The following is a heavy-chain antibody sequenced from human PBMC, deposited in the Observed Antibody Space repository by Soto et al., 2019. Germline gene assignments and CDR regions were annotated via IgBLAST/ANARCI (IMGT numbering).Heavy chain of an antibody. V-gene: IGHV1-2*02. CDR3: ARDLHSGSYFIDY. D-gene: IGHD1-26*01. CDR1: GYTFTGYY. Sequence: QVQLVQSGAEVKKPGASVKVSCKASGYTFTGYYMHWVRQAPGQGLEWMAWINPNSGGTNYAQKFKGRVTMTRDTSISTAYMELSRLRSDDTAVYYCARDLHSGSYFIDYWGQGTLVTVSS. CDR2: INPNSGGT. J-gene: IGHJ4*02.